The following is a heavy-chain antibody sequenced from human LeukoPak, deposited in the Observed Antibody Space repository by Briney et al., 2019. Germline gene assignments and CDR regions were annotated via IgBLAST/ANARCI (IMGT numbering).Heavy chain of an antibody. Sequence: SETLSLTCAVSGGSISDPNWWSWVRQTPGKGLVWIGEIYQSGSTKSNPSLKSRITFSVDKSKNQCSLKLSSVTAADTAVYYCATRLTYGDYFDAWGQGALVTISS. V-gene: IGHV4-4*02. CDR2: IYQSGST. CDR3: ATRLTYGDYFDA. J-gene: IGHJ5*02. D-gene: IGHD4-17*01. CDR1: GGSISDPNW.